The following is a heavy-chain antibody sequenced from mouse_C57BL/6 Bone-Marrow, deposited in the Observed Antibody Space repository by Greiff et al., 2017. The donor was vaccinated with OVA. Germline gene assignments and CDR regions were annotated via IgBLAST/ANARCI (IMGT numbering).Heavy chain of an antibody. V-gene: IGHV5-9-1*02. CDR1: GFTFSSYA. CDR3: TREAGYFDV. CDR2: ISSGGDYI. Sequence: EVKLVESGEGLVKPGGSLKLSCAASGFTFSSYAMSWVRQTPEKRLEWVAYISSGGDYIYYADTVKGRFTISRDNARNTLYLQMSRLKSEDTAMYYCTREAGYFDVWGTGTTVTVSS. J-gene: IGHJ1*03.